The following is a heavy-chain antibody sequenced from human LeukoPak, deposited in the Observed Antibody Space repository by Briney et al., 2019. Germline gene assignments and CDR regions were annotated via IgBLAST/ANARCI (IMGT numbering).Heavy chain of an antibody. D-gene: IGHD6-19*01. CDR2: IYSSGST. CDR1: GASITSYY. CDR3: ARHSAYSSGWFHY. J-gene: IGHJ4*02. Sequence: SETLSLTCTVSGASITSYYWSWIRQPPGKGLEWIGYIYSSGSTNYNPSLKSRATISVDTSKNQHSLKLRSVTAADTAVYFCARHSAYSSGWFHYWGQGTLVTVSS. V-gene: IGHV4-59*08.